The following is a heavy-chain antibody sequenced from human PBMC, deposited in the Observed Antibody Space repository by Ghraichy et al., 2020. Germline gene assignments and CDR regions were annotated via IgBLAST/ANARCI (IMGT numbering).Heavy chain of an antibody. Sequence: SETLSLTCTVSGGSISSSSYYWGWIRQPPGKGLEWIGSIYYSGSTYYNPSLKSRVTISVDTSKNQFSLKLSSVTAADTAVYYCARRVESCSGGSCYSGFDYWGQGTLVTVSS. CDR3: ARRVESCSGGSCYSGFDY. V-gene: IGHV4-39*01. CDR2: IYYSGST. J-gene: IGHJ4*02. D-gene: IGHD2-15*01. CDR1: GGSISSSSYY.